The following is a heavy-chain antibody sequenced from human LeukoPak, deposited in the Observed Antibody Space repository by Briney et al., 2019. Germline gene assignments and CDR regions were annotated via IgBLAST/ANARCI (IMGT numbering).Heavy chain of an antibody. CDR2: INHSGRT. Sequence: MPSETLSLTCAVYGGSFSDYFWGWIRQPPGKGLEWIGEINHSGRTYYNPSLKSRVTISVDTSKNQFSLNLSSVTAADAAVYYCARDVVVVPAAIHYGMDVWGQGTTVTVSS. CDR3: ARDVVVVPAAIHYGMDV. CDR1: GGSFSDYF. V-gene: IGHV4-34*01. J-gene: IGHJ6*02. D-gene: IGHD2-2*01.